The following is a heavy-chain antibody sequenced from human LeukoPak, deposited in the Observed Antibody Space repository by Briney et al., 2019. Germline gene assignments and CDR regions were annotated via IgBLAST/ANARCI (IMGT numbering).Heavy chain of an antibody. Sequence: PGGSLRLSCAVSGVTVSSNYMSWVCQAPGKGLEWVSVIYSGGSTYYTDYVKGRFTISRDNSKNTLYLQMNSLRAEDTAVYYCARQNSGYDYLGLGAFDYWGQGTLVTVSS. CDR1: GVTVSSNY. V-gene: IGHV3-66*04. J-gene: IGHJ4*02. CDR3: ARQNSGYDYLGLGAFDY. D-gene: IGHD5-12*01. CDR2: IYSGGST.